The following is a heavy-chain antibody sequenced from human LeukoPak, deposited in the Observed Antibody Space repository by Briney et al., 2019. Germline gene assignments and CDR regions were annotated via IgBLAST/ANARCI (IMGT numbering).Heavy chain of an antibody. CDR1: GFTFSSYW. CDR3: ARDRGSWYYDSSSYYDY. V-gene: IGHV3-7*01. J-gene: IGHJ4*02. CDR2: IKQDGSEK. D-gene: IGHD3-22*01. Sequence: GESLRLSCAASGFTFSSYWMSWVRQAPGKGLEWVANIKQDGSEKYYVDSVKGRFTISRDNAKNSLYLQMNSLRAEDTAVYYCARDRGSWYYDSSSYYDYWGQGTLVTVSS.